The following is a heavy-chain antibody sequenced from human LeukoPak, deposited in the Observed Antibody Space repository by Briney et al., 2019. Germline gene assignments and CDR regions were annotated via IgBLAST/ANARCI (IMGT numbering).Heavy chain of an antibody. CDR2: ISTDGSST. V-gene: IGHV3-74*01. CDR1: GFTFSSYW. CDR3: VREYSRSSGRAFAI. D-gene: IGHD6-6*01. J-gene: IGHJ3*02. Sequence: PGGSLRLSCAASGFTFSSYWMHWVRQAPGKGLVWVSRISTDGSSTNSADSVKGRLTISRDNAKNTLYLQMNSLRAEDTAVYYCVREYSRSSGRAFAIWGQGTMVTVS.